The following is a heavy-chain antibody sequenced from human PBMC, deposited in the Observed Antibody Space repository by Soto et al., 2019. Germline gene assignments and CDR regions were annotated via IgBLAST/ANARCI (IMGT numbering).Heavy chain of an antibody. CDR2: ISYDGSNK. Sequence: GDLSLSSEDSGFSFSSYGMHWVRQAPGKGLEWVAVISYDGSNKYYADSVKGRFTISRDNSKKTLYLQMNSLRAEDTAVYYCAKGSGWSNDWGQGTLVTVSS. J-gene: IGHJ4*02. V-gene: IGHV3-30*18. D-gene: IGHD6-19*01. CDR1: GFSFSSYG. CDR3: AKGSGWSND.